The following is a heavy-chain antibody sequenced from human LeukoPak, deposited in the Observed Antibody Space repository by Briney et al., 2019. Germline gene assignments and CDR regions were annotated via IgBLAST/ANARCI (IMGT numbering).Heavy chain of an antibody. J-gene: IGHJ4*02. CDR1: GYRFTSYW. Sequence: KHGESLKISFQRSGYRFTSYWIGWVRQMPGKGLEWMGIIYPGDSDTRYSPSFQGQVTISADKSISTAYLQWSGLKASDTAMYYCASSQPPLRADYWGQGTLVTVSS. CDR2: IYPGDSDT. V-gene: IGHV5-51*01. CDR3: ASSQPPLRADY. D-gene: IGHD1-14*01.